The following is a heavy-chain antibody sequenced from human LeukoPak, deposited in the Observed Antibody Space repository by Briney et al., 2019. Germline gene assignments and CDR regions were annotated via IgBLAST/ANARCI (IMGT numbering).Heavy chain of an antibody. V-gene: IGHV1-2*02. J-gene: IGHJ4*02. CDR1: GYSFTGYY. CDR2: INPNSGGT. Sequence: ASVKVSCKASGYSFTGYYIHWVRQAPGQGLEWMGWINPNSGGTNYAQKFQGRVTMTRDTSISTAYMELRRLRSDDSAVYYCARDLTYSYDSYGSYYFDYWGPGSLRTVSS. D-gene: IGHD3-22*01. CDR3: ARDLTYSYDSYGSYYFDY.